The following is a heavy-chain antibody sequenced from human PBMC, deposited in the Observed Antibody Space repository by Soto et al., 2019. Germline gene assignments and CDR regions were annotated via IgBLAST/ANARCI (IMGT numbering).Heavy chain of an antibody. CDR3: AAALRFLEWLPSPHYYMDV. D-gene: IGHD3-3*01. CDR2: IVVGSGNT. Sequence: SVKVSCKASGFTFTSSAMQWVRQARGQRLEWIGWIVVGSGNTNYAQKFQERVTITRDMSTSTAYMELSSLRSEDTAVYYCAAALRFLEWLPSPHYYMDVWGKGTTVTVSS. CDR1: GFTFTSSA. V-gene: IGHV1-58*02. J-gene: IGHJ6*03.